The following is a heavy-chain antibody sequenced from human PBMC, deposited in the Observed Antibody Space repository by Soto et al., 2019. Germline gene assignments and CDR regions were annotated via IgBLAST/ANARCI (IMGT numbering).Heavy chain of an antibody. Sequence: PGGSLRLSCAASGFTFSSYDMSWVRQAPGKGLEWVSAISGSGGSTYYADSVKGRFTISRDNSKNTLYLQMNSLRAEDTAVYYCAKDGDSSGWYESYFDYWGQGTLVTVSS. CDR3: AKDGDSSGWYESYFDY. J-gene: IGHJ4*02. D-gene: IGHD6-19*01. CDR2: ISGSGGST. V-gene: IGHV3-23*01. CDR1: GFTFSSYD.